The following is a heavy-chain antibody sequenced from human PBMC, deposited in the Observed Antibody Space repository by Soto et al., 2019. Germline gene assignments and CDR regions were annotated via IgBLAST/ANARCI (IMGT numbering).Heavy chain of an antibody. J-gene: IGHJ6*04. CDR3: AKEEWLSTKAWLRGYDSGLDV. CDR2: TSYDGNKK. CDR1: SFTFRSYG. V-gene: IGHV3-30*18. Sequence: QVQLVESGGGVVQPGRSLRLSCAASSFTFRSYGMHWVRRAPGKGLEWVATTSYDGNKKYYADFVKGRFTISKDNSNNTLYLKMNSLRVEDTAVYYCAKEEWLSTKAWLRGYDSGLDVWGKGTTVTVSS. D-gene: IGHD3-3*01.